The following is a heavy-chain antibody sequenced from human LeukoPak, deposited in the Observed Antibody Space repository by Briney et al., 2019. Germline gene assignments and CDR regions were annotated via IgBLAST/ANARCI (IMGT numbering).Heavy chain of an antibody. V-gene: IGHV1-24*01. CDR2: FDPEDGET. CDR3: ATLVGATNAFDI. Sequence: ASVKVSCKVSGYTLTELSMHWVRQAPGKGREWMGGFDPEDGETIYAQKFQGRVTMTEDTSTDTAYMELGSLRSEDTAVYYCATLVGATNAFDIWGQGTMVTVSS. J-gene: IGHJ3*02. D-gene: IGHD1-26*01. CDR1: GYTLTELS.